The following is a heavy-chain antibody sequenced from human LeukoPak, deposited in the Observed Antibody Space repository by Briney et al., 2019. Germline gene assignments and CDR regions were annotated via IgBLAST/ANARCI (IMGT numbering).Heavy chain of an antibody. V-gene: IGHV3-64D*06. J-gene: IGHJ4*02. CDR3: VGFAMATQLNGEVDC. Sequence: GASVNVSCKASVGTFSSYAMHWVRQAPGKGLEYVSAISSNGGSTYYADSVKGRFTISRDNSKNTLYLQMSSLRAEDTAVYYCVGFAMATQLNGEVDCWGQGTLVTVSS. D-gene: IGHD3-10*01. CDR2: ISSNGGST. CDR1: VGTFSSYA.